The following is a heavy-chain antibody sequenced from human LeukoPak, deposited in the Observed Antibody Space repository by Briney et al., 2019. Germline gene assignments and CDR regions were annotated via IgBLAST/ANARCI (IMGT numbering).Heavy chain of an antibody. V-gene: IGHV4-39*01. CDR2: IYYSGST. CDR3: ASPTLDYGDYLIDY. CDR1: GGSISSSSYY. Sequence: KPSETLSLTCTVSGGSISSSSYYWGWIRQPPGKGLEWIGSIYYSGSTYYNPSLKSRVTISVDTSKNQFSLKLSSVTAADTAVYYCASPTLDYGDYLIDYWGQGTLVTVSS. J-gene: IGHJ4*02. D-gene: IGHD4-17*01.